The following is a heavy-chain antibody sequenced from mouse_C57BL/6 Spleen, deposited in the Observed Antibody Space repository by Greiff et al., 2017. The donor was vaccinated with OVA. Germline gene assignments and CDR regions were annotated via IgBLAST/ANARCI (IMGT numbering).Heavy chain of an antibody. J-gene: IGHJ4*01. CDR1: GYTFTSYW. CDR2: IDPSDSET. V-gene: IGHV1-52*01. CDR3: AKSRLRQDYAMDY. D-gene: IGHD2-4*01. Sequence: QVQLQQPGAELVRPGSSVKLSCKASGYTFTSYWMHWVKQRPIQGLEWIGNIDPSDSETHYNQKFKDKATLTVDKSSSTAYMQLSSLTSEDSAVYYCAKSRLRQDYAMDYWGQGTSVTVSS.